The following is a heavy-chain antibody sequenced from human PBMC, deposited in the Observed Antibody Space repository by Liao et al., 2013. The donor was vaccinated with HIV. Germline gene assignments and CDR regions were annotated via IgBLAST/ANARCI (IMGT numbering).Heavy chain of an antibody. CDR2: IYYSGST. J-gene: IGHJ4*02. Sequence: QLQLQESGPGLVKPSETLSLTCTVSGGSIRSSSYYWGWIRQPPGKGLEWIGSIYYSGSTYYNPSLKSRVTISVDTSKNQYSLKLTYMTAADTAMYYCARYHAGTFDYWGPGTLVTVSS. CDR3: ARYHAGTFDY. D-gene: IGHD3-10*01. V-gene: IGHV4-39*07. CDR1: GGSIRSSSYY.